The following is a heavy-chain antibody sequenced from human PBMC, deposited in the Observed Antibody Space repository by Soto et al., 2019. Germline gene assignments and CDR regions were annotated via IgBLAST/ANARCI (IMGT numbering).Heavy chain of an antibody. CDR1: RLTFSAHD. J-gene: IGHJ6*02. Sequence: QVQLVESGGGVVQPGTSLRLSCAASRLTFSAHDMHWVRQAPGKGLEWVALIWSDGSRGFYADSVKGRFTISRDNFKNTLYLQMNRLGADDTAVYYCAGEPKGGAYDMDVWGHGTTVTVSS. D-gene: IGHD3-16*01. CDR3: AGEPKGGAYDMDV. V-gene: IGHV3-33*01. CDR2: IWSDGSRG.